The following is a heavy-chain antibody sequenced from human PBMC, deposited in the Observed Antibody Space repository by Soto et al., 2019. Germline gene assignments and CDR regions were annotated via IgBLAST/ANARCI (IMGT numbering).Heavy chain of an antibody. V-gene: IGHV1-3*01. CDR1: GYTFTSYA. CDR3: ARNEGGDYYYYYGMDV. CDR2: INAGNGNT. J-gene: IGHJ6*02. D-gene: IGHD4-17*01. Sequence: ASVKVSCKASGYTFTSYAMHWVRQAPGQRLEWMGWINAGNGNTKYSQKFQGRVTITRDTSASTAYMELSSLRSEDTAVYYCARNEGGDYYYYYGMDVWGQGTTVTVSS.